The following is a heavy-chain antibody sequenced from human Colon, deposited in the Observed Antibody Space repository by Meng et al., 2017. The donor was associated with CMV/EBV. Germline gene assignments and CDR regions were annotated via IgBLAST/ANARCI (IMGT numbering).Heavy chain of an antibody. V-gene: IGHV4-34*01. D-gene: IGHD2-15*01. Sequence: GSFRGYYWSWIRQPPGKGLEWIGEINHSGSTNYNPSLKSRVTISVDTSKNHFSLKLSSVTAADTAVYYCARGTRGDVVVVAATPFDYWGQGTLVTVSS. CDR2: INHSGST. CDR3: ARGTRGDVVVVAATPFDY. J-gene: IGHJ4*02. CDR1: GSFRGYY.